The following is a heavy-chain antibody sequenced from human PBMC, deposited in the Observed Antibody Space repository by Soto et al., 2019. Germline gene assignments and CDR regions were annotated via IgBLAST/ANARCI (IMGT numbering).Heavy chain of an antibody. CDR1: GGPMSGYY. V-gene: IGHV4-59*06. J-gene: IGHJ4*02. CDR3: ARTPLL. D-gene: IGHD1-26*01. Sequence: SETLSLTCTVSGGPMSGYYWSWIRQPPGKGLEWIGYIYYSGSTYYNYYNPSLKSRVTISVDTSKNQFSLKLSSVTAADTAVYYCARTPLLWGQGTLVTVSS. CDR2: IYYSGSTYYN.